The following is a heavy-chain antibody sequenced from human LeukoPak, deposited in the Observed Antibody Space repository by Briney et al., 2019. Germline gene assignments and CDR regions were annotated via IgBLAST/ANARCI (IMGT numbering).Heavy chain of an antibody. CDR2: ISSNGGST. V-gene: IGHV3-64*01. D-gene: IGHD2-15*01. CDR3: ARDAGYCSGGSCPTYYFDY. Sequence: GGSLRLSCAASGFTFSSYAMHWVRQAPRKGLEYVSAISSNGGSTYYANSVKGRFTISRDNSKNTLYLQMGSLRAEDMAVYYCARDAGYCSGGSCPTYYFDYWGQGTLVTVSS. CDR1: GFTFSSYA. J-gene: IGHJ4*02.